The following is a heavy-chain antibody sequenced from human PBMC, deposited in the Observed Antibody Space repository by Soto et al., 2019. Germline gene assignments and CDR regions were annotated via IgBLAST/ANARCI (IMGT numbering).Heavy chain of an antibody. CDR2: ISAYNGNT. D-gene: IGHD3-3*01. J-gene: IGHJ5*02. Sequence: QVQLVQSGAGVKKPGASVKVSCKASGYTFTSYGISWVRQAPGQGLEWMGWISAYNGNTNYAQKLQGRVTMTTDTSTSTAYMELRSLRSDDTAVYYCARGGSDFWSGYHLRYNWFDPWGQGTLVTVSS. CDR3: ARGGSDFWSGYHLRYNWFDP. V-gene: IGHV1-18*04. CDR1: GYTFTSYG.